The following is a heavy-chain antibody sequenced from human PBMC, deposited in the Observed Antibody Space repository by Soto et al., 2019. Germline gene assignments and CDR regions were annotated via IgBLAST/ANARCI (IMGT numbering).Heavy chain of an antibody. Sequence: GGSLRLSCAAPGFTFSSYAMSWVRQAPGKGLEWVSAISGSGGSTYYADSVKGRFTISRDNSKNTLYLQMNSLRAEDTAVYYCAKDRVYTTTLYYMDVWGKGTTVTVSS. V-gene: IGHV3-23*01. CDR3: AKDRVYTTTLYYMDV. CDR2: ISGSGGST. CDR1: GFTFSSYA. D-gene: IGHD4-17*01. J-gene: IGHJ6*03.